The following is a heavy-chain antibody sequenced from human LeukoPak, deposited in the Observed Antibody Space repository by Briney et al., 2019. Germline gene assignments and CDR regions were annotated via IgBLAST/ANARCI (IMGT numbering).Heavy chain of an antibody. D-gene: IGHD3-3*02. CDR3: ARGPFSDRDLQTNAFDI. J-gene: IGHJ3*02. CDR2: ISYNGNNK. V-gene: IGHV3-30-3*01. Sequence: GRSLRLSCAASGFTFSNYAIHWVRQAPGKGLEWVAVISYNGNNKHYADSVKGRFTISRDSSKNTLHLQMYSLRAEDTAVYYCARGPFSDRDLQTNAFDIWGQGTMVTVSS. CDR1: GFTFSNYA.